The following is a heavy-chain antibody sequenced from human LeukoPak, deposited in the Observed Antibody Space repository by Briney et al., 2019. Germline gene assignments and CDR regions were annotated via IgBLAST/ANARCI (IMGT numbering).Heavy chain of an antibody. CDR2: IYHSGST. Sequence: SETLSLTCTVSGYSISSGYYWGWIRQPPGKGLEWIGSIYHSGSTNYNPSLKSRVTISVDTSKNQFSLKLSSVTAADTAVYYCARFYCSGGSCSGGLDYWGQGTLVTVSS. V-gene: IGHV4-38-2*02. J-gene: IGHJ4*02. D-gene: IGHD2-15*01. CDR3: ARFYCSGGSCSGGLDY. CDR1: GYSISSGYY.